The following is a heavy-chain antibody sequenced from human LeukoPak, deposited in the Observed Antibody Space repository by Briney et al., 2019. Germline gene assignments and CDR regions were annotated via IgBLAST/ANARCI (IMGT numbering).Heavy chain of an antibody. CDR1: GGSFSSYY. CDR2: VSYSGST. Sequence: SETLSLTCAVYGGSFSSYYWNWIRQPPGEGLEWIGSVSYSGSTNYNPSLESRVTISVDTSKNQISLKLSSVTAADTAIYYCARAPERWYSYGSYTYHYMDVWGRGTTVTVSS. V-gene: IGHV4-59*01. J-gene: IGHJ6*03. CDR3: ARAPERWYSYGSYTYHYMDV. D-gene: IGHD4-23*01.